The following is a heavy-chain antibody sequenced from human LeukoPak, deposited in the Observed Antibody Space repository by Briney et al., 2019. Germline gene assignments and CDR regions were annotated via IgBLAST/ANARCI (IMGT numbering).Heavy chain of an antibody. V-gene: IGHV3-23*01. CDR2: ISGSGGST. J-gene: IGHJ4*02. Sequence: GGSLRLSCAASGFTFSSYAMSWVRQAPGKGLEWVSAISGSGGSTYYADSVKGRFTISRDNSKNTLYLQMNSLRAEDTAVYYCTTDRWSSGWYPTASFDYWGQGTLVTVSS. D-gene: IGHD6-19*01. CDR3: TTDRWSSGWYPTASFDY. CDR1: GFTFSSYA.